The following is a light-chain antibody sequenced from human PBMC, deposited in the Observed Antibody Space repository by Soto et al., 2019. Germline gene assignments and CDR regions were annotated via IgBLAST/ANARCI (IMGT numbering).Light chain of an antibody. V-gene: IGKV3-20*01. CDR2: GAS. CDR1: QSVGSN. Sequence: EIVLTQSPATLSLSPGERATLSCRATQSVGSNLAWFQQKPGQAPRLLIYGASSRATGIPDRFSGSGSGTDFTLTISRLEPEDFAVYYCQQYGSSPSITFGQGTRLEIK. J-gene: IGKJ5*01. CDR3: QQYGSSPSIT.